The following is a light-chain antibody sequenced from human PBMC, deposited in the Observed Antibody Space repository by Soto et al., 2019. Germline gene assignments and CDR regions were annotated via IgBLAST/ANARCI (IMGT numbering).Light chain of an antibody. CDR1: QSLLQSNGYSY. V-gene: IGKV2-28*01. CDR2: FGS. Sequence: DIVMTQSPLSMPVTPGEPASISCRSSQSLLQSNGYSYLDWYLQKPGQSPQLLIYFGSNRAAGVPERFSGSGSGTDFTLKISRVEAEDVGAYYCMQGLQTPYTFGQGTKLEIK. CDR3: MQGLQTPYT. J-gene: IGKJ2*01.